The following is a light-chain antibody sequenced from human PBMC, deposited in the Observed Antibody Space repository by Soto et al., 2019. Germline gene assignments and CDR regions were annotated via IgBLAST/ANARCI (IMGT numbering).Light chain of an antibody. CDR2: GAS. J-gene: IGKJ1*01. CDR3: QKYGNFWT. Sequence: IVLTQSPCTLSLSGLEEATLSFRASQSVSTNLAWYQQHPGQAPRLLIYGASSRATGIPDRFSGSGSGTDFSLTIRRLEPDDFAVYYCQKYGNFWTFGQGTKVDIK. CDR1: QSVSTN. V-gene: IGKV3-20*01.